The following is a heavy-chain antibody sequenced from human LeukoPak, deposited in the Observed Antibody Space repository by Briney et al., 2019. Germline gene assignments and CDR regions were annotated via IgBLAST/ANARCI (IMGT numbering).Heavy chain of an antibody. CDR3: AREPHCGAVDI. J-gene: IGHJ3*02. CDR1: GFTFSGSW. CDR2: MNPDGSVK. V-gene: IGHV3-7*01. D-gene: IGHD2-21*02. Sequence: GGSLRLSCAASGFTFSGSWMSWVRQAPGKGLEWVADMNPDGSVKYYVDSVTGRFTISRDNAKNSLYLLMDSLRAEDTAIYYCAREPHCGAVDIWGQGTLVTVSS.